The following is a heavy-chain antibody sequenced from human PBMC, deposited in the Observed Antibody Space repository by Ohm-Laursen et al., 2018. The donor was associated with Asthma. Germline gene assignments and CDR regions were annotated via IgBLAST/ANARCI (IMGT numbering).Heavy chain of an antibody. V-gene: IGHV4-31*03. J-gene: IGHJ4*02. D-gene: IGHD3-10*01. CDR2: IHYSGTT. CDR1: GGSISSGDYY. CDR3: ARDGRLRGSFDY. Sequence: TLSLTCTVSGGSISSGDYYWTWIRQRPGTGLEWIGNIHYSGTTIYTPSLESRLTISLDTSKNQFSLNLSSVTAADTALYFCARDGRLRGSFDYWGQGSLVTVSS.